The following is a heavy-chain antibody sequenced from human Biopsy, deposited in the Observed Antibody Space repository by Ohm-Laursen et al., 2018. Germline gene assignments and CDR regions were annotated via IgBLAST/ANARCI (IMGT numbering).Heavy chain of an antibody. V-gene: IGHV3-33*01. D-gene: IGHD4-11*01. Sequence: SLRLSCSASGFTFSNYGMHWVRQAPGKGLEWLAVIWYDGSNKYYGDSVQGRFTISRDNSKNTVYLQMNSLRAEDTAIHYCARDPTINTVTTADYWGQGTLVTVSS. CDR3: ARDPTINTVTTADY. CDR2: IWYDGSNK. J-gene: IGHJ4*02. CDR1: GFTFSNYG.